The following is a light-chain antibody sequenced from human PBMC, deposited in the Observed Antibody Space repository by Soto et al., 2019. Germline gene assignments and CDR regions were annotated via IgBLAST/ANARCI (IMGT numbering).Light chain of an antibody. CDR2: GAS. J-gene: IGKJ1*01. Sequence: VLARSPGTLSLSPGERATLSCRASQSVSSSYLAWYQQNRGQAPRLLIYGASSRAPGIPDRFGGSGSGTDFTLTISRLEPEDFAVYYCQQYGSSRWTFGQGTKV. CDR1: QSVSSSY. CDR3: QQYGSSRWT. V-gene: IGKV3-20*01.